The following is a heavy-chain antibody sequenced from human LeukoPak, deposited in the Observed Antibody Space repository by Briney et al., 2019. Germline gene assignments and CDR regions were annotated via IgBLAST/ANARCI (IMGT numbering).Heavy chain of an antibody. D-gene: IGHD4-11*01. V-gene: IGHV4-59*01. J-gene: IGHJ6*03. CDR1: GGSIGSYY. CDR3: ARGRVSSSTWYSTYYYFFYMDF. Sequence: PSETLSLTCTVSGGSIGSYYWSWIRQPPGKGLEWIGYVDHTGSTKFNPSLNGRVSISRDTSNNFFSLRLRSVTAADTAVYFCARGRVSSSTWYSTYYYFFYMDFWGKGTTVTVSS. CDR2: VDHTGST.